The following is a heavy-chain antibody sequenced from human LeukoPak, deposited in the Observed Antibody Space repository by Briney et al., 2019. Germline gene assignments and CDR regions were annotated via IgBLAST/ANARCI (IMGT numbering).Heavy chain of an antibody. CDR1: GYTFTSYG. CDR3: ARGTYYYDSSFRHYFDY. Sequence: ASVKVSCKASGYTFTSYGISWVRQAPGQGLEWMGWISGYNGNTNYAQQKLQGRVTMTTDTSTSTAYMELRSLRSDDTAVYYCARGTYYYDSSFRHYFDYWGQGTLVTVSS. V-gene: IGHV1-18*01. D-gene: IGHD3-22*01. J-gene: IGHJ4*02. CDR2: ISGYNGNT.